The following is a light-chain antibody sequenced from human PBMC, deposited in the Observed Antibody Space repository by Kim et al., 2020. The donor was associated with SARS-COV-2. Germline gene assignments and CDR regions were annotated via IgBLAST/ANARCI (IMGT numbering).Light chain of an antibody. J-gene: IGLJ2*01. Sequence: ASPGETSTISCAGDNYKFKYVCWYQPTAGQSPVLVLYRDNKRPAGIPERFSGSNSGNTATLTISGTQAMDEADYYCQVGDNSLGVFGAGTQLTVL. CDR2: RDN. CDR1: NYKFKY. V-gene: IGLV3-1*01. CDR3: QVGDNSLGV.